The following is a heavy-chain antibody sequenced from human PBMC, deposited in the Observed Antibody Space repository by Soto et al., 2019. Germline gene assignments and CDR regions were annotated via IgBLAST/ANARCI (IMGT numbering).Heavy chain of an antibody. J-gene: IGHJ2*01. V-gene: IGHV4-34*01. CDR1: GGSFSGYY. CDR2: INHSGST. D-gene: IGHD6-19*01. CDR3: AREPAGDWYFDL. Sequence: QVQLQQWGAGLLKPSETLSLTCAVYGGSFSGYYWSWIRQPPGKGLEWIGEINHSGSTNYNPSLKSRVTISVDTSKNQFSLKLSSVTAADTAVYYCAREPAGDWYFDLWGRGTLVTVFS.